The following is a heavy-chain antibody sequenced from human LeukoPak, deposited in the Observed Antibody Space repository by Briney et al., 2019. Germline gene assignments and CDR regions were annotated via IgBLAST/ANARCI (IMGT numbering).Heavy chain of an antibody. CDR2: INTYGTST. CDR3: ARGSTTVTTKDWFDP. Sequence: PGGSLRLSCAASGFTFSSYWMHWVRQVPGKGLLWVARINTYGTSTTYGDSVEGRFTISRDNAKNTLYLEMNSLRDDDTVVYYCARGSTTVTTKDWFDPWGQGTQVTVSS. D-gene: IGHD4-17*01. J-gene: IGHJ5*02. CDR1: GFTFSSYW. V-gene: IGHV3-74*03.